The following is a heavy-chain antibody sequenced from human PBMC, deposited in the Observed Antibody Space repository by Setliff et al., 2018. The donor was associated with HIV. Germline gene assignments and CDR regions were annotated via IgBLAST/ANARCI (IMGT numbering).Heavy chain of an antibody. J-gene: IGHJ6*02. D-gene: IGHD3-10*01. V-gene: IGHV3-48*03. Sequence: PGGSLRLSCAASGFTFRNYKFNWVRQAPGRGLEWVSSISIGSGAAIYYAESVQGRFTASRDNSKNSLYLQMNSLRVEDTAVYYCARDYLYYNMYNGSPVYGMDVWGQGTTVTVSS. CDR3: ARDYLYYNMYNGSPVYGMDV. CDR1: GFTFRNYK. CDR2: ISIGSGAAI.